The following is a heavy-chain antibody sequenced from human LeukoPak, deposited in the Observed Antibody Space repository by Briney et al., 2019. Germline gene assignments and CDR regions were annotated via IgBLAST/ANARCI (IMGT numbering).Heavy chain of an antibody. J-gene: IGHJ6*02. CDR2: IYYSGST. Sequence: SETLSLTCTVSGGSISSYYWSWIRQPPGKGLEWIGYIYYSGSTNYNPSLKNRVTISVDTSKNQFSLKLSSVTTADTAVYYCARGHYGLDVWGQGTTVTVSS. CDR1: GGSISSYY. V-gene: IGHV4-59*01. CDR3: ARGHYGLDV.